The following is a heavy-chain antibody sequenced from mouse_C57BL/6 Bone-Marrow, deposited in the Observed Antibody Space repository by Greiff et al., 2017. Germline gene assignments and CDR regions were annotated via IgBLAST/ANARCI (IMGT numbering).Heavy chain of an antibody. CDR2: IDPSDSET. V-gene: IGHV1-52*01. J-gene: IGHJ3*01. CDR3: ARGGDGNPFAY. D-gene: IGHD2-1*01. CDR1: GYNFPSYW. Sequence: VQLQQPGAELVRPGSSVKLSCKASGYNFPSYWMHWVKQRPIQGLEWIGNIDPSDSETHYNQKFKDKATLTVDKSSSTAYMHIGSLTSEDSAVYYCARGGDGNPFAYWGQGTLVTVSA.